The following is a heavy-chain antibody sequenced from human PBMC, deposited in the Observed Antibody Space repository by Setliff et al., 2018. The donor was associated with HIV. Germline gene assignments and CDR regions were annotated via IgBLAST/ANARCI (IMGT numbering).Heavy chain of an antibody. CDR3: ARSKISGSNHETYGFDV. CDR1: GDSISSYS. D-gene: IGHD1-26*01. Sequence: SETLSLTCTVSGDSISSYSWNWIRQSPGGGLEWIGYIYYSGSVYYNPSLKSRLTISVDTSKDQFSVKLNSVTAADTAVYYCARSKISGSNHETYGFDVWGQGTTVTVSS. CDR2: IYYSGSV. J-gene: IGHJ6*02. V-gene: IGHV4-59*06.